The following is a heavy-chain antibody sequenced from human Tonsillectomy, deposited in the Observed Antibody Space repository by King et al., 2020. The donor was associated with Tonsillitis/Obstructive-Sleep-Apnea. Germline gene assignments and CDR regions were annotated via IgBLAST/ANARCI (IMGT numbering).Heavy chain of an antibody. V-gene: IGHV4-59*01. D-gene: IGHD3-16*01. J-gene: IGHJ4*02. Sequence: QLQESGPGLVKPSETLSLTCTVSGGSISSYYWSWIRQPPGKGLEWIGYIYYSGSTNYNPSLKSRVTISVETSKNQFSLKLSSVTAADTAVYYCARQHGWGNRPYYFDYWGQGTLVTVSS. CDR1: GGSISSYY. CDR2: IYYSGST. CDR3: ARQHGWGNRPYYFDY.